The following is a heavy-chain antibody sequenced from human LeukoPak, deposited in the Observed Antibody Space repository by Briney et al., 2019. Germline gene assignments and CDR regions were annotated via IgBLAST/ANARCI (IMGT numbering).Heavy chain of an antibody. Sequence: GGSLRLXCAASGFTFSSYAMSWVRRAPGKGLESVSAISGSGGSTYYADSVKGRFTISRDNSKNTLYLQMNSLRAEDTAVYYCAKGLTFGGVYFDYWGQGTLVTVSS. J-gene: IGHJ4*02. D-gene: IGHD3-16*01. CDR3: AKGLTFGGVYFDY. V-gene: IGHV3-23*01. CDR2: ISGSGGST. CDR1: GFTFSSYA.